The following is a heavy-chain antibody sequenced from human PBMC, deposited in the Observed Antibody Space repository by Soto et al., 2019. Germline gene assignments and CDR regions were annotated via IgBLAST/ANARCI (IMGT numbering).Heavy chain of an antibody. CDR1: GDFSSTYY. D-gene: IGHD2-8*01. CDR3: AGSFCRDAVRCNWFDP. Sequence: QVQLQESGPGLVKPSETLSLTCTVSGDFSSTYYWSWIRQPPGKGLEWIGYMNNIGRTNYNPSLKSRVTISLDTSKNQFSLKLSSVIAADTAVYYCAGSFCRDAVRCNWFDPWGLGTLVTASS. CDR2: MNNIGRT. J-gene: IGHJ5*02. V-gene: IGHV4-59*01.